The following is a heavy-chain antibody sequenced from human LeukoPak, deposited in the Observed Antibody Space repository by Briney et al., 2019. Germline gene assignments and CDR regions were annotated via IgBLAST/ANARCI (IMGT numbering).Heavy chain of an antibody. V-gene: IGHV1-18*01. Sequence: ASVKVSCKASGYTFTSYGISWVRQAPGQGLEWMGWISAYNGNTNYAQKLQGGVTMTTDTSTSTAYMELRSLRSDDTAVYYCRYEGYCSSTSCYSPYYYYGMDVWGQGTTVTVSS. CDR2: ISAYNGNT. CDR3: RYEGYCSSTSCYSPYYYYGMDV. J-gene: IGHJ6*02. CDR1: GYTFTSYG. D-gene: IGHD2-2*02.